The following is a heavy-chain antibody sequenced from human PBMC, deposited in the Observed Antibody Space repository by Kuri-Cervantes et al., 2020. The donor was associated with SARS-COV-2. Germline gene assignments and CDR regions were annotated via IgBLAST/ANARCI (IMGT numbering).Heavy chain of an antibody. Sequence: SETLSLTCTVSGGSISSGSYDWSWIRQPAGKGLEWIGRIYTSGSTNYNPSLKSRVTISVDTSKDQFSLKLSSVTAADTAVYNCARGWFLSGYRGTCGAFDIWGQGTMVTVSS. CDR1: GGSISSGSYD. CDR3: ARGWFLSGYRGTCGAFDI. CDR2: IYTSGST. V-gene: IGHV4-61*02. D-gene: IGHD3-9*01. J-gene: IGHJ3*02.